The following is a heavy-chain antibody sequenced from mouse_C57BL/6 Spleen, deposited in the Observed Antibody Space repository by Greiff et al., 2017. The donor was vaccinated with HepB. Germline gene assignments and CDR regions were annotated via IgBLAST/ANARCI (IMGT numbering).Heavy chain of an antibody. CDR1: GYTFTDYY. Sequence: VQLQQSGPELVKPGASVKISCKASGYTFTDYYMNWVKQSHGKSLEWIGDINPNNGGTSYNQKFKGKATLTVDKSSSTAYMELRSLTSEDSAVYYCARWGGSSPSYYAMDYWGQGTSVTVSS. J-gene: IGHJ4*01. CDR3: ARWGGSSPSYYAMDY. D-gene: IGHD1-1*02. V-gene: IGHV1-26*01. CDR2: INPNNGGT.